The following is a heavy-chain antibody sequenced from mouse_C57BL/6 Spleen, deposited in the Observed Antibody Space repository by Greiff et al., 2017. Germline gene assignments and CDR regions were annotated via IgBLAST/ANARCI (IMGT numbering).Heavy chain of an antibody. Sequence: QVQLKQPGAELVKPGASVKMSCKASGYTFTSYWITWVKQRPGQGLEWIGDIYPGSGSTKYNEKFKSKATLTVDTSSSTAYMQLSSLTSEDSAVYYCARGHSYYAMDYWGQGTSVTVSS. CDR2: IYPGSGST. CDR3: ARGHSYYAMDY. V-gene: IGHV1-55*01. CDR1: GYTFTSYW. J-gene: IGHJ4*01.